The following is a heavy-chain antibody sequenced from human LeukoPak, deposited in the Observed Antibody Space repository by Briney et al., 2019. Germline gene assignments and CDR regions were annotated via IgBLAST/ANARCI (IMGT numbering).Heavy chain of an antibody. CDR3: ARWGSIAVARFDY. Sequence: SETLSLTCTVSGGSISSYYWSWIPQPPGKGLERIGYSYYTGSTNSIPSLTSRVNISVDTSKNQFSLNLTAVTAADTAVYYCARWGSIAVARFDYWGQGTLVTVSS. CDR1: GGSISSYY. CDR2: SYYTGST. V-gene: IGHV4-59*01. D-gene: IGHD3-16*01. J-gene: IGHJ4*02.